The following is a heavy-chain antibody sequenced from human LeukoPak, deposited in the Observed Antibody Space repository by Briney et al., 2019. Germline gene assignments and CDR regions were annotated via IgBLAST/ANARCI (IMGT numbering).Heavy chain of an antibody. CDR1: GYTLTVLS. Sequence: GASVKVSCKVSGYTLTVLSMHWVRQAPGKGLEWMGGFDPEDGETIYAQKFQGRVTMTEDTSTDTAYMELSSLRSEDTAVYYCATIGSSGYAIDYWGQGTLVTVSS. V-gene: IGHV1-24*01. CDR2: FDPEDGET. D-gene: IGHD3-22*01. J-gene: IGHJ4*02. CDR3: ATIGSSGYAIDY.